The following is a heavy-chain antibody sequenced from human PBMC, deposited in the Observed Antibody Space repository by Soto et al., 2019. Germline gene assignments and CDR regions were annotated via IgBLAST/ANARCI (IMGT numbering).Heavy chain of an antibody. D-gene: IGHD1-7*01. CDR2: INPRSGST. Sequence: GASVKVSCKASGYTFTSYHIHWVRQAPGQGPEWMGIINPRSGSTGYAQKFQGRVAMTRETSTNTLYMELSSLRSEDTAVYYCARGEKTGTLSPFNYWGQETLFPVPS. CDR3: ARGEKTGTLSPFNY. V-gene: IGHV1-46*03. CDR1: GYTFTSYH. J-gene: IGHJ4*02.